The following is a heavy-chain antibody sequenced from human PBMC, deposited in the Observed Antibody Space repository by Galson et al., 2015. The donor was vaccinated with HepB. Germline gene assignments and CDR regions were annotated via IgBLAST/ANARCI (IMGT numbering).Heavy chain of an antibody. Sequence: SLRLSCAASGFTLHSNAMSWVRRAPGKGLEWVSQITTSAGDTHYADSVKGRYTISRDSFKNILYLQMNSLRVEDTAVYYCAKDNRSGWSESWGQGTQVIVSS. CDR1: GFTLHSNA. V-gene: IGHV3-23*01. J-gene: IGHJ5*01. CDR3: AKDNRSGWSES. CDR2: ITTSAGDT. D-gene: IGHD3-22*01.